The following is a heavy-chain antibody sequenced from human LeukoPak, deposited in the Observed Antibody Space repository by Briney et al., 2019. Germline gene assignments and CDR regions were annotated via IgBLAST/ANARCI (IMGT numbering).Heavy chain of an antibody. CDR2: ISWNSGSI. V-gene: IGHV3-9*01. CDR1: GFTFDDYA. Sequence: GGSLRLSCAASGFTFDDYAMHWVRQAPGKGLEWVSGISWNSGSIGYADSVKGRFTISRDNAKNSLYLQMNSLRAEDTALYYCAKDIQSDWNDAFDIWGQGTMVTVSS. J-gene: IGHJ3*02. D-gene: IGHD1-1*01. CDR3: AKDIQSDWNDAFDI.